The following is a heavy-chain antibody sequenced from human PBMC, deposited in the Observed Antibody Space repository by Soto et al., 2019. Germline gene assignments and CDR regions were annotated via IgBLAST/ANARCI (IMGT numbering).Heavy chain of an antibody. CDR1: GGSVSSGSYY. Sequence: ETLSLTCTVSGGSVSSGSYYWSWIRQPPGKGLEWIGYIYYSGSTNYNPSLKSRVTISVDTSKNQFSLKLSSMTAADTAVYYCARDHGDYGYYFDYWGQGTLVTVSS. CDR3: ARDHGDYGYYFDY. J-gene: IGHJ4*02. D-gene: IGHD4-17*01. CDR2: IYYSGST. V-gene: IGHV4-61*01.